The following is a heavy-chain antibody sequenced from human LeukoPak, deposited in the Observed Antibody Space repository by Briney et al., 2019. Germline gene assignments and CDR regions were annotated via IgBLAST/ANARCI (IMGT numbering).Heavy chain of an antibody. CDR3: ARAKVALIVGATYYSDY. CDR2: INPNSGDT. V-gene: IGHV1-2*02. CDR1: GYTFTGYY. D-gene: IGHD1-26*01. J-gene: IGHJ4*02. Sequence: ASVKVSCKASGYTFTGYYMHWVRQAPGQGLEWMGWINPNSGDTNYAQNFQDRVTMTRDTSITTAYMELSRLRSDDTAVYYCARAKVALIVGATYYSDYWGQGTLVTVSS.